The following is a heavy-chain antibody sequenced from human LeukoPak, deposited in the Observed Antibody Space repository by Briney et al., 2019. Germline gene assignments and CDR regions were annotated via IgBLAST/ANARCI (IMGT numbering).Heavy chain of an antibody. D-gene: IGHD3-10*01. V-gene: IGHV1-69*06. CDR2: ITPVFGTV. CDR1: GGTFSSYI. J-gene: IGHJ6*03. Sequence: WASVKVSCKASGGTFSSYIINWVRQAPGQGLEWMGGITPVFGTVNYAQKFQGRVTTTADKSTSTAYMELNSLRSEDTAVYYCARRGSGTGGYYMDVWGKGTTVTVSS. CDR3: ARRGSGTGGYYMDV.